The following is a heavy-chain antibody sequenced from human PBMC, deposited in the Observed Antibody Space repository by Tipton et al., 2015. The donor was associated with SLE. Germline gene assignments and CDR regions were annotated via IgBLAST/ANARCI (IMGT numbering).Heavy chain of an antibody. Sequence: TLSLTCAVSGYPISSGYYGGWIRQPPGKGLEWIGSIYHSGSTYYNPSLKSRVTISVDTSQNQFSLKLNSVTAADTAVYYCTRDPYYYDSSGSPYSYWGQGTLVTVSS. CDR3: TRDPYYYDSSGSPYSY. J-gene: IGHJ4*02. CDR1: GYPISSGYY. CDR2: IYHSGST. D-gene: IGHD3-22*01. V-gene: IGHV4-38-2*02.